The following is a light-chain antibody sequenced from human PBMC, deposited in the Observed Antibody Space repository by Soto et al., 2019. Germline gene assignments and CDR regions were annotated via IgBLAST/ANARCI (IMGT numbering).Light chain of an antibody. V-gene: IGKV1-5*01. Sequence: DIQMTQSPSTLSASVGDRITITCRASQSVSRRLAWFQQKPGKAPKLLIYDASSLESGVPSRFSGRGSGTEFTLTISRLQPDHCAPYYCHPYNSYPLHTVGQATKVDSK. CDR2: DAS. J-gene: IGKJ2*01. CDR3: HPYNSYPLHT. CDR1: QSVSRR.